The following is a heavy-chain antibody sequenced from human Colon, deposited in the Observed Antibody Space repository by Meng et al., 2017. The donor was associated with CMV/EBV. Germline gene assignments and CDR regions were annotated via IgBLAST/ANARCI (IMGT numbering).Heavy chain of an antibody. CDR1: GFIFSDYY. V-gene: IGHV3-11*04. D-gene: IGHD7-27*01. Sequence: GGSLRLSCATSGFIFSDYYMSWIRQDPGKGLEWLSYISSSGRTIYYTDCVKGRFTSSRDNVMNSLYLQMNSVRADDTGPYYCAAPESRELGYFDYLGQGTLVTVSS. CDR3: AAPESRELGYFDY. CDR2: ISSSGRTI. J-gene: IGHJ4*02.